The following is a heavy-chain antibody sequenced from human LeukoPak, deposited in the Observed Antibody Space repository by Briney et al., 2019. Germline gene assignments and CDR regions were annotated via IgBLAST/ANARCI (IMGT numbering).Heavy chain of an antibody. CDR3: AKGGYTSWFDP. V-gene: IGHV3-23*05. CDR2: IRSNGRDT. D-gene: IGHD2-15*01. J-gene: IGHJ5*02. Sequence: PGGSPRLSCAASGFTFREYSMTWVRQAPGKGLEWVSNIRSNGRDTYYTDSVKGRFTISRDNSKNTLYLQMNSLRAEDTAVYYCAKGGYTSWFDPWGQGTLVTVSS. CDR1: GFTFREYS.